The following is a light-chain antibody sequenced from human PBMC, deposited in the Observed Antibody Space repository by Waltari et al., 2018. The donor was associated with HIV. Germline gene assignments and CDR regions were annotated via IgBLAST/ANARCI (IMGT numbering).Light chain of an antibody. CDR1: VLSKKY. J-gene: IGLJ2*01. CDR3: YSAADNNLGV. Sequence: SYELTQPSSVSVSPGPTARNTCSGDVLSKKYAQWFQQKPGQAPVLVIYKDSERPSGIPERFSGSSSGTTVTLTISGAQVEDEADYYCYSAADNNLGVFGGGTKLTVL. CDR2: KDS. V-gene: IGLV3-27*01.